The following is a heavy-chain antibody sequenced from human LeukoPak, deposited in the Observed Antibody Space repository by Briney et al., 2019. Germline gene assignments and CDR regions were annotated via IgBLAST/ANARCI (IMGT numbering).Heavy chain of an antibody. Sequence: PGGSLRLSCAASRFTISSYGMHWVRQTPGKGLEWVAFIRHDGSYQQYADSVKGRFTVSRDNFKDTVYLQMNSLRTEDTAVYYCAKNRDSSDYPRDFDYWGQGTLVTVSS. CDR2: IRHDGSYQ. V-gene: IGHV3-30*02. J-gene: IGHJ4*02. CDR1: RFTISSYG. D-gene: IGHD3-22*01. CDR3: AKNRDSSDYPRDFDY.